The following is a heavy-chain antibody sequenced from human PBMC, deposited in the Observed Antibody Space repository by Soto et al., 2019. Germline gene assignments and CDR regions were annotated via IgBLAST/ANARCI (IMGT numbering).Heavy chain of an antibody. CDR2: INPDNGNT. Sequence: GASVKVSCKASGYTITRSGISWVRQAPGQGLEWLGWINPDNGNTNYAQQLQGRVSLTTDTSTSTAYMDLRSLRSDDTAVYYCTRPKNELRFYGFNGIDVWGQGTTVTVSS. D-gene: IGHD5-12*01. CDR1: GYTITRSG. V-gene: IGHV1-18*01. CDR3: TRPKNELRFYGFNGIDV. J-gene: IGHJ6*02.